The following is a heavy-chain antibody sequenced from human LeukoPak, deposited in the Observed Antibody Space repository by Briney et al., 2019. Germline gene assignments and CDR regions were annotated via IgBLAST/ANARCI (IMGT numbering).Heavy chain of an antibody. V-gene: IGHV3-53*04. CDR1: GFTVSSNY. CDR3: ARDKGFGSSWYGEFDY. J-gene: IGHJ4*02. CDR2: IYSGGST. D-gene: IGHD6-13*01. Sequence: GGSLRLSCAASGFTVSSNYMSWVRQAPGKGLEWVSVIYSGGSTYYADSMKGRFTISRHNSKNTLYLQMNSLRAEDTAVYYCARDKGFGSSWYGEFDYWGQGTLVTVSS.